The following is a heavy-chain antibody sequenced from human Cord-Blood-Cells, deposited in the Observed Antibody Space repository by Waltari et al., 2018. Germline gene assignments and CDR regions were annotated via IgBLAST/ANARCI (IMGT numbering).Heavy chain of an antibody. CDR3: AKVLPTIVAAAGYFDY. CDR2: ISGSGGST. D-gene: IGHD6-13*01. CDR1: GFTFSSYA. V-gene: IGHV3-23*01. Sequence: EVQLFESGGGLVQPGGSLRLSCAASGFTFSSYAMSWVRPAPGKGLEWVSAISGSGGSTYYADSVKGRFTISRDNSKNTLYLQMNSLRAEDTAVYYCAKVLPTIVAAAGYFDYWGQGTLVTVSS. J-gene: IGHJ4*02.